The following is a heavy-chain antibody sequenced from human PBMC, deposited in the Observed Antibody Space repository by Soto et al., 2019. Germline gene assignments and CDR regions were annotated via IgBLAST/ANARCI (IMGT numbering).Heavy chain of an antibody. CDR1: GYTFTSYG. CDR3: ARKFRWAWYFDY. D-gene: IGHD6-13*01. J-gene: IGHJ4*02. Sequence: QFQLVQSGAEVKKPGASLKVSCKASGYTFTSYGISWVRQAPGQGLEWMGWISAYNGNTNYAQKLQCRVTMTTDTSTSKAYMERRSLRSDDKAVYYCARKFRWAWYFDYWGQGTLVTVSS. V-gene: IGHV1-18*04. CDR2: ISAYNGNT.